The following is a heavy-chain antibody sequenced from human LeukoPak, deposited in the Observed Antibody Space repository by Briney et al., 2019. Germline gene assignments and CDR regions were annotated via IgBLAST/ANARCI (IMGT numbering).Heavy chain of an antibody. CDR3: ARECWNYRSGNLQAFHI. V-gene: IGHV4-61*02. J-gene: IGHJ3*02. CDR2: IYSSGST. D-gene: IGHD3-10*01. CDR1: GCSISSGSCY. Sequence: PSQTLSHTCTVSGCSISSGSCYWSWIRRPAGKGLECIGSIYSSGSTKYNPSLKSRLSISVDTSKNQFSLRLSSVTPADTAVYYCARECWNYRSGNLQAFHIWGQGTMVTVSS.